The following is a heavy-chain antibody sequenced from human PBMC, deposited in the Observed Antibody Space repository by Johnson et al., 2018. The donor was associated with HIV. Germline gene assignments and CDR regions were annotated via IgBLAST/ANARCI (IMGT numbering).Heavy chain of an antibody. V-gene: IGHV3-30-3*01. CDR1: GFTFSSYA. CDR2: ISYDGSNK. J-gene: IGHJ3*02. CDR3: AREDYTDAFDI. D-gene: IGHD4-11*01. Sequence: QVQLVESGGGMVQPGRSLRLSCAASGFTFSSYAMHWVRQAPGKGLEWVAVISYDGSNKYYADSVKGRFTISRDNSKNTLYLQMNSLRAEDTAVYYCAREDYTDAFDIWGQGTMVTVSS.